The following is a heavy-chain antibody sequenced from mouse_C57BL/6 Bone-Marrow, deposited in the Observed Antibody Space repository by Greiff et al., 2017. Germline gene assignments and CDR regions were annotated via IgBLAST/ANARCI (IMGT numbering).Heavy chain of an antibody. D-gene: IGHD1-1*01. CDR2: IHPNSGST. CDR3: ARRAYYYGSRSDDYDY. CDR1: GYTFTSYW. V-gene: IGHV1-64*01. J-gene: IGHJ2*01. Sequence: VQLQQPGAELVKPGASVKLSCQASGYTFTSYWMHWVKQRPGQGLEWIGMIHPNSGSTNYNEKFKSKATLTVDKSSSTAYMQLSSLTSEASAICYSARRAYYYGSRSDDYDYWGQGTTLTVSS.